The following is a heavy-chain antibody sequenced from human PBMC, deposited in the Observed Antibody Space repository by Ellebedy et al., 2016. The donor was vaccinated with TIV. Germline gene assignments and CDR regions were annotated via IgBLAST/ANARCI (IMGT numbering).Heavy chain of an antibody. J-gene: IGHJ6*02. CDR1: GFTFSAYA. CDR2: ISGSGGST. CDR3: AKVQSGYYYYGMDV. Sequence: GGSLRLSCVASGFTFSAYAMSWVRQAPGKGLEWVSAISGSGGSTYYADSVKGRFTISRDNSKNTLYLQMNSLRAEDTAVYYCAKVQSGYYYYGMDVWGQGTTVTVSS. V-gene: IGHV3-23*01. D-gene: IGHD3-10*01.